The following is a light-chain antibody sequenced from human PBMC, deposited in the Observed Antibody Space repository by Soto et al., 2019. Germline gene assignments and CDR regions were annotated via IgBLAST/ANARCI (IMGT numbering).Light chain of an antibody. J-gene: IGKJ1*01. Sequence: DVQMTHSPSTPSASVGDRVTITCRASQDIGPWLACYQQKPEKAPTVLIYRATNLASGFPSRCSGSGSRTEFYPTLTSLQSYDFVTHPTHSYPSYSWTFSQGAKVDSK. V-gene: IGKV1-5*03. CDR1: QDIGPW. CDR2: RAT. CDR3: HSYPSYSWT.